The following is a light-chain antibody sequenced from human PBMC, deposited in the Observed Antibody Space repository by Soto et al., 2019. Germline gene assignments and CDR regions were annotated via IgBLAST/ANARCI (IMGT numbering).Light chain of an antibody. J-gene: IGKJ1*01. V-gene: IGKV3-20*01. CDR2: GAS. Sequence: EIVLTQSPGTLSLSPGERATLSCRASQSVGSSYLAWYQQKPGQAPRLLIYGASSRATGIPDRFSGSGSGTDFTLTISRLEPEDFAVYYCHQYGSSPRTFGQGTKVDI. CDR3: HQYGSSPRT. CDR1: QSVGSSY.